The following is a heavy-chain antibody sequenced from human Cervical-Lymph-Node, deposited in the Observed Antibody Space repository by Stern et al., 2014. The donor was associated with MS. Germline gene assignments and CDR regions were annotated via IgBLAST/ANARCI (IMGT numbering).Heavy chain of an antibody. CDR2: ISFDGSNK. J-gene: IGHJ6*02. CDR1: GITSRTYA. V-gene: IGHV3-30*18. Sequence: VQLEESGGGVVQPGRSLRLSCAASGITSRTYAMHWVRQAPGKGLEWVAVISFDGSNKYYADSVKGRFTISRDNSKTMLYLQMNSLRTDDAAVYHCAKDRALIGVLTTYRRRYAMDVWGQGTTVTVSS. CDR3: AKDRALIGVLTTYRRRYAMDV. D-gene: IGHD3-16*01.